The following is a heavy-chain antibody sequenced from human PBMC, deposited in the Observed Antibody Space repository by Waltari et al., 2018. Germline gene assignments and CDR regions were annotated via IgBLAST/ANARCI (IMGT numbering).Heavy chain of an antibody. D-gene: IGHD3-22*01. CDR2: ISYDGAPQ. CDR3: ARDYDRSGYSGPLDS. Sequence: QVQLVESGGGVVLPGRSLRLSGAASGFTFNNYAMHWVGQAPGKGLEWLAVISYDGAPQSYASSVKGRFTISRDNSKNTLFLQVNSLRSEDTALYYCARDYDRSGYSGPLDSWGLGTLVTVSS. CDR1: GFTFNNYA. J-gene: IGHJ4*02. V-gene: IGHV3-30*01.